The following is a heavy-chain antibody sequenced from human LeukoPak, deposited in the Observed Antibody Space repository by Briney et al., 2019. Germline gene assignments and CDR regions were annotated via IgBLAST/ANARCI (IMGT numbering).Heavy chain of an antibody. Sequence: ASVKVSCKASGYTFTVYYMHWVRQAPGQGLEWMGWINPNSGGTNYAQKFQGRVTMTRDTSISTAYMELSRLRSDDTAVYYCARDFDSVTTGWFDHWGQGTLVTVSS. CDR1: GYTFTVYY. CDR3: ARDFDSVTTGWFDH. CDR2: INPNSGGT. D-gene: IGHD4-17*01. V-gene: IGHV1-2*02. J-gene: IGHJ5*02.